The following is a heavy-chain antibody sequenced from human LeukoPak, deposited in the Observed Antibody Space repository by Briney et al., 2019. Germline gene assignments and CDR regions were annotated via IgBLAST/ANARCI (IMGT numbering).Heavy chain of an antibody. CDR1: GGSISSYY. CDR2: IYYSGGT. Sequence: PSETLSLTCTVSGGSISSYYWSWIRQPPGKGLEWIGYIYYSGGTNYNPSLKSRVTISVDTSKNQFSLKLSSVTAADTAVYYCASGTPGIAAAEVFDYWGQGTLVTVSS. V-gene: IGHV4-59*01. CDR3: ASGTPGIAAAEVFDY. J-gene: IGHJ4*02. D-gene: IGHD6-13*01.